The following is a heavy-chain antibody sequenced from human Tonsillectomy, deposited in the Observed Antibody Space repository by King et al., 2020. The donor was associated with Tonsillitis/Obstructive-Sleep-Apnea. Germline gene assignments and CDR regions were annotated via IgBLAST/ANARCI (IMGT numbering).Heavy chain of an antibody. J-gene: IGHJ6*03. CDR1: GYTFTSYA. V-gene: IGHV7-4-1*02. CDR2: FNTNTGNP. CDR3: AREDIVVVPAAMRYYYYYMDV. Sequence: QLVQSGSELKKPGASVKVSCKASGYTFTSYAMNWVRQAPGQGLEWMGWFNTNTGNPTYAQGFTGRFVFSLDTSVSTAYLQISSLKAEDTAVYYCAREDIVVVPAAMRYYYYYMDVWGKGTTVTVSS. D-gene: IGHD2-2*01.